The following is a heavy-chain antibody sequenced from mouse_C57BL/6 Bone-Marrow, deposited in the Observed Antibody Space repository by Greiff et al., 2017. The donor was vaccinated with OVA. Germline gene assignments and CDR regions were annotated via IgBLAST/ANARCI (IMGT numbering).Heavy chain of an antibody. Sequence: VQLQESGPELVKPGASVKISCKASGYAFSSSWMNWVKQRPGKGLEWIGRIYPGDGDTNYNGKFKGKATLTADKSSSTAYMQLSSLTSEDSAVYFCERWDSSGYAVDYWGQGTSVTVSP. CDR1: GYAFSSSW. D-gene: IGHD3-2*02. CDR3: ERWDSSGYAVDY. CDR2: IYPGDGDT. V-gene: IGHV1-82*01. J-gene: IGHJ4*01.